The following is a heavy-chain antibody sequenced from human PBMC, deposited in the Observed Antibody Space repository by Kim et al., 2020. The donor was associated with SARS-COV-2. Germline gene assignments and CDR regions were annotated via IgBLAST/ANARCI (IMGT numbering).Heavy chain of an antibody. CDR2: IKSKTDGGTT. V-gene: IGHV3-15*01. CDR1: GFTFSHAW. Sequence: GGSLRLSCAASGFTFSHAWMSWVRQAPGKGLEWVGRIKSKTDGGTTDYAAPVKGIFTISRDDSKNTLYLQMNSLKTEDTAVYYCTTDKDYDYVWGSYRYPAYWGQGTLVTVSS. J-gene: IGHJ4*02. D-gene: IGHD3-16*02. CDR3: TTDKDYDYVWGSYRYPAY.